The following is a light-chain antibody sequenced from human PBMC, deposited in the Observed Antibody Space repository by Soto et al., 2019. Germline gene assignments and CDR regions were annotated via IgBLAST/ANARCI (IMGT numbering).Light chain of an antibody. CDR1: QDISYY. CDR3: QHSDDLSPT. V-gene: IGKV1-33*01. Sequence: DIQMTQSPSSLSASVGDRVTITCQASQDISYYLNWYQQKPGKAPKLLIYAASNLEIGVPSRFSGSGSGTDFTFTISSLQPEDIATYYCQHSDDLSPTFGGGTKVEFK. CDR2: AAS. J-gene: IGKJ4*01.